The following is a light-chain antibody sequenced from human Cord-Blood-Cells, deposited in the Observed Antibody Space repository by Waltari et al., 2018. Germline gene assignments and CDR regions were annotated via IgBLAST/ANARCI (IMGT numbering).Light chain of an antibody. Sequence: DIVMTQSPDPLAVSLGGRATINCKPRQSVLYSSNNKNYLAWYQQKPGQPPKLLIYWASTRESGVPDRFSGSGSGTDFTLTISSLQAEDVAVYYCQQYYSTPFTFGPGTKVDIK. V-gene: IGKV4-1*01. CDR2: WAS. CDR3: QQYYSTPFT. CDR1: QSVLYSSNNKNY. J-gene: IGKJ3*01.